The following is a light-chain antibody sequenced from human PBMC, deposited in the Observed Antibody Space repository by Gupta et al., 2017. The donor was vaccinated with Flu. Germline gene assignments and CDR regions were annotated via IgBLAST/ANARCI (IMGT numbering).Light chain of an antibody. V-gene: IGKV4-1*01. Sequence: DIVVTQTPVSLTLSLGERATIHCKASENVLYSRNHQNYLAWYHQRPGQPPKLLLYWASMRDSGVPDRFSGSGSGTEFSLTISGLQAEDVGFYYCQQYFRVPFAFGPGTRV. CDR2: WAS. CDR3: QQYFRVPFA. CDR1: ENVLYSRNHQNY. J-gene: IGKJ3*01.